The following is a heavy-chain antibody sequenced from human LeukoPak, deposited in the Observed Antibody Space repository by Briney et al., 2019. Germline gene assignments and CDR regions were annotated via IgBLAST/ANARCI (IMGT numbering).Heavy chain of an antibody. CDR2: ISGSGGST. J-gene: IGHJ6*02. Sequence: PGGSLRLSCAASGFTFSSYAMSWVRQAPGKGLEWVSAISGSGGSTYYADSVKGRFTISRDNSKNTLYLQMNSLRAEDTAVYYCARGPHGPRRGSYYYQTYYYGMDVWGQGTTVTVSS. D-gene: IGHD1-26*01. V-gene: IGHV3-23*01. CDR3: ARGPHGPRRGSYYYQTYYYGMDV. CDR1: GFTFSSYA.